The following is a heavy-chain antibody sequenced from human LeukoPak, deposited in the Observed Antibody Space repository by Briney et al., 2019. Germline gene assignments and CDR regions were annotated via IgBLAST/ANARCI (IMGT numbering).Heavy chain of an antibody. CDR1: GVSISSYY. D-gene: IGHD3-3*01. Sequence: SETLSLTCTVSGVSISSYYWSWIRQPPGKGLEWIGYIYYSGSTNYNPSLKGRVTISVDTSKNQFSLKLSSVTAADTAVYYCARENYDFWSGPKNWFDPWGQGTPVTVSS. J-gene: IGHJ5*02. CDR2: IYYSGST. V-gene: IGHV4-59*01. CDR3: ARENYDFWSGPKNWFDP.